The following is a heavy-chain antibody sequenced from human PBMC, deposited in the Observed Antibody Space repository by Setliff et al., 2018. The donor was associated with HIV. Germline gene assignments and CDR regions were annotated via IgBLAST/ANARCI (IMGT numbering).Heavy chain of an antibody. J-gene: IGHJ5*01. V-gene: IGHV1-46*01. Sequence: ASVKVSCKASGYTFTSYYMHCVRQAPGQGLEWMGIINPSGGTISYAQKFQGRVTITADESTNTAYMELSSLRSEDTAVYYCARDWNGDGRSIDSWGQGTLVTVSS. CDR2: INPSGGTI. CDR1: GYTFTSYY. CDR3: ARDWNGDGRSIDS. D-gene: IGHD1-1*01.